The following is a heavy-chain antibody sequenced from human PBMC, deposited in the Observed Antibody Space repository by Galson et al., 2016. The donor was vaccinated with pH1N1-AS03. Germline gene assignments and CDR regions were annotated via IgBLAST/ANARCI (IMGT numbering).Heavy chain of an antibody. Sequence: SVKVSCKASGGIFSNYAISWVRQAPGQGLEWMGGIIPRFGTANYAQKFQGRVTITADESTSTDYMELSSLRSEDTAVYYCSREVPSGPREVRGLQNHGMDVWGQGTTVTVSS. J-gene: IGHJ6*02. CDR3: SREVPSGPREVRGLQNHGMDV. V-gene: IGHV1-69*13. CDR2: IIPRFGTA. D-gene: IGHD3-10*01. CDR1: GGIFSNYA.